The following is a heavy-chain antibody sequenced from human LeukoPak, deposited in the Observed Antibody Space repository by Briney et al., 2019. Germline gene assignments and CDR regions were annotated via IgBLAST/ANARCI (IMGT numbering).Heavy chain of an antibody. J-gene: IGHJ5*02. D-gene: IGHD2-2*01. CDR2: MNPNSGNT. CDR3: ARGGHGSSTICYRSEFDP. CDR1: GYTFTSYD. V-gene: IGHV1-8*03. Sequence: GASVKVSCKASGYTFTSYDINWVRQATGQGLEWMGWMNPNSGNTGYAQKFQGRVTITRNTSISTAYMELSSLRSEDTAVYYCARGGHGSSTICYRSEFDPWGQGTLVTVSS.